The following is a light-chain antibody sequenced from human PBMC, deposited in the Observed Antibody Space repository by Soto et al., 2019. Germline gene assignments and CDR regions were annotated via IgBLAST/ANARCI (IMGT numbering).Light chain of an antibody. CDR1: NSDIGCYNF. J-gene: IGLJ1*01. V-gene: IGLV2-14*01. CDR2: DVS. Sequence: QSVLTQPASVSGSAGQSISISCTGNNSDIGCYNFVSWYQQRPGQAPQLLIFDVSNRPSGISDRSSGSKSGTTASLTISGLQAEDEADYYCNSYTSTSPPYVFGTG. CDR3: NSYTSTSPPYV.